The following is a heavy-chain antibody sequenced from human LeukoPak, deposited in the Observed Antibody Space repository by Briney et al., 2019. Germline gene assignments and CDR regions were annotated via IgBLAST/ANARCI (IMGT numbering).Heavy chain of an antibody. CDR1: GFTFSSYA. CDR3: AKDGGGYCSSTSCSHDY. CDR2: ISGSGGST. D-gene: IGHD2-2*01. V-gene: IGHV3-23*01. Sequence: GGSLRLSCAASGFTFSSYAMSWVRQAPGKGLEWVSGISGSGGSTYYADSVKGRFTISRDSFKNTLYLQMNSLRAEDTAVYYCAKDGGGYCSSTSCSHDYWGQGTPVTVSS. J-gene: IGHJ4*02.